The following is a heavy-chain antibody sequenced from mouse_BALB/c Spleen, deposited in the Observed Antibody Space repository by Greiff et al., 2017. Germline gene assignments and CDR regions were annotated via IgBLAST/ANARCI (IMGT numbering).Heavy chain of an antibody. CDR3: ARGGVLRYSYYFDY. V-gene: IGHV5-6-5*01. CDR1: GFTFSSYA. CDR2: ISSGGST. Sequence: EVMLVESGGGLVKPGGSLKLSCAASGFTFSSYAMSWVRQTPEKRLEWVASISSGGSTYYPDSVKGRFTISRDNARNILYLQMSSLRSEDTAMYYCARGGVLRYSYYFDYWGQGTTLTVSS. J-gene: IGHJ2*01. D-gene: IGHD1-1*01.